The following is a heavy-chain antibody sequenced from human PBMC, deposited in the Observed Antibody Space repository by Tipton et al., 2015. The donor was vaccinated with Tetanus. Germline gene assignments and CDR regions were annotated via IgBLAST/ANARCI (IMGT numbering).Heavy chain of an antibody. Sequence: SLILSCAASGFTFNRYGINWVRQAPGKGLVWVSSISGSGYTTYYADSVRGRFTVSRDNSKDTVYLDVRSLRDEDTAVYYCATDGLPRGFVMVEATTQKYFRHWGRGTLATVSS. V-gene: IGHV3-23*01. CDR2: ISGSGYTT. CDR3: ATDGLPRGFVMVEATTQKYFRH. J-gene: IGHJ1*01. D-gene: IGHD2-21*01. CDR1: GFTFNRYG.